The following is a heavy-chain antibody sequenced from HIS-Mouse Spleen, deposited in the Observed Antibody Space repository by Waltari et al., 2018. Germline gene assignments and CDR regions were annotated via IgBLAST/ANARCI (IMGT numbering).Heavy chain of an antibody. J-gene: IGHJ3*02. CDR3: ARVGLGIAFDI. Sequence: QVQLVQSGAEVKKPGASVKVSCKASGYTFTGYYMHWVRQAPGQGLEWMGGINPNRGGKNYAKKFQGRVTMTRDTSISTAYMELSRLRSDDTAVYYCARVGLGIAFDIWGQGTMVTVSS. V-gene: IGHV1-2*02. D-gene: IGHD7-27*01. CDR2: INPNRGGK. CDR1: GYTFTGYY.